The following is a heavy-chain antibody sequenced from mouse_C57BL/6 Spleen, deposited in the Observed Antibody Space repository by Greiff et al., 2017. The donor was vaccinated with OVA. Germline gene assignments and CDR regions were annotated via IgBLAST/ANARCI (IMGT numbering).Heavy chain of an antibody. V-gene: IGHV1-26*01. D-gene: IGHD1-1*01. Sequence: VQLQQSGPELVKPGASVKISCKASGYTFTDYYMNWVKQSHGKSLEWIGDINPNNGGTSYNQKFKGKATLTVDKSSSTAYMELRSLTSEDSAVYYCARSYYGSRYYYAMDYWGQGTSVTVSS. J-gene: IGHJ4*01. CDR2: INPNNGGT. CDR3: ARSYYGSRYYYAMDY. CDR1: GYTFTDYY.